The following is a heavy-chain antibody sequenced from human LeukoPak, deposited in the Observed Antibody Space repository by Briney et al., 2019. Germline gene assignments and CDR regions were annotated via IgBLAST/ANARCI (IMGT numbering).Heavy chain of an antibody. Sequence: SVKVSCKASGGTFSSYAISWVRQAPGQGLGWMGGIIPILGTANYAQKFQGRVTITADKSTSTAYMELSSLRSEDTAVYYCARDSEVGATPYYYYYMDVWGKGTTVTVSS. CDR3: ARDSEVGATPYYYYYMDV. D-gene: IGHD1-26*01. CDR1: GGTFSSYA. J-gene: IGHJ6*03. V-gene: IGHV1-69*10. CDR2: IIPILGTA.